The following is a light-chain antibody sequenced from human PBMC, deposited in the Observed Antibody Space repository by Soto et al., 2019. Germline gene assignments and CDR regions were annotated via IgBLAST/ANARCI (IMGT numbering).Light chain of an antibody. CDR1: SSDVGYHNC. CDR2: EVS. V-gene: IGLV2-14*01. Sequence: QSVLTQPASVSGSPGQSITISCTGTSSDVGYHNCVSWYQQHPGKVPKLMIYEVSNRPSGVSNRFSGSKPGNTASLTISGRQAEDEADYYCSSKTSSNCDVFGTGTKVIV. CDR3: SSKTSSNCDV. J-gene: IGLJ1*01.